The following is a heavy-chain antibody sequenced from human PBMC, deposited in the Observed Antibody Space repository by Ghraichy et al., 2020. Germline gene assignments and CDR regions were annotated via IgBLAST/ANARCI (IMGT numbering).Heavy chain of an antibody. Sequence: ETLSLTCTVSGGSISSSSYYWGWIRQPPGKGLEWIGSIYYSGSTYYNPSLKSRVTISVDTSKNQFSLKLSSVTAADTAVYYCARHQESAIHTYYFDYWGQGTLVTVSS. CDR2: IYYSGST. V-gene: IGHV4-39*01. D-gene: IGHD5-18*01. CDR3: ARHQESAIHTYYFDY. CDR1: GGSISSSSYY. J-gene: IGHJ4*02.